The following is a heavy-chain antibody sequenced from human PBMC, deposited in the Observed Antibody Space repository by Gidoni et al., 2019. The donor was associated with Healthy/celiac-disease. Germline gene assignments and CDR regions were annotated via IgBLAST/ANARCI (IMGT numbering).Heavy chain of an antibody. D-gene: IGHD3-10*01. Sequence: QVQLQQWGAGLLKPSETLSLTCGVYGGSFSGYYWLWIRQPPGKGLEWIGEINHSGSTHYNPSLKSRVTISVDTSKNQFSLKLSSVTAADTAVYYCARGRSGGQVGPLGYWGQGTLVTVSS. J-gene: IGHJ4*02. CDR2: INHSGST. CDR3: ARGRSGGQVGPLGY. CDR1: GGSFSGYY. V-gene: IGHV4-34*01.